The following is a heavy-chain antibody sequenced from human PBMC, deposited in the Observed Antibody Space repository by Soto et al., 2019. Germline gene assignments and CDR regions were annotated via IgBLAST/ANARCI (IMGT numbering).Heavy chain of an antibody. CDR3: ARDVPIMITFGGVIVRDSYYYGMDV. CDR1: GYTFTSYG. Sequence: GASVKVSCKASGYTFTSYGISWVRQAPGQGLEWMRWISAYNGNTNYAQKLQGRVTMTTDTSTSTAYMELRSLRSDDTAVYYCARDVPIMITFGGVIVRDSYYYGMDVWGQGTTVTVSS. CDR2: ISAYNGNT. J-gene: IGHJ6*02. D-gene: IGHD3-16*02. V-gene: IGHV1-18*01.